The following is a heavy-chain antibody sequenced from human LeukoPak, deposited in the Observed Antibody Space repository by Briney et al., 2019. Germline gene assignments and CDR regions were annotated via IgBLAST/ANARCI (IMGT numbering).Heavy chain of an antibody. CDR2: ISGSGGST. Sequence: PGGSLRLSCAASGFTFSSYAMSWVRQAPGKGLEWVSAISGSGGSTYYADSVKGRFTISRDNSENTLYLQMNSLRAEDTAVYYCAKDRWYYYDSSGYYLPSYFDYWGQGTLVTVSS. D-gene: IGHD3-22*01. J-gene: IGHJ4*02. CDR3: AKDRWYYYDSSGYYLPSYFDY. V-gene: IGHV3-23*01. CDR1: GFTFSSYA.